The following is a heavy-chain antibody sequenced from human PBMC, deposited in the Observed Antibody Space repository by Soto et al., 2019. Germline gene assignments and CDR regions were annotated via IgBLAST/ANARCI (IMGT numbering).Heavy chain of an antibody. Sequence: GXSVKVYCQTSGDTFSSYANSLVRQAPGQGLEWMGGIIPIFGTANYAQKFQGRVTITADESTSTAYMELSSLRSEDTAVYYCARDHYGDLDYYYYGMDVWGQGTTVTVSS. J-gene: IGHJ6*02. CDR1: GDTFSSYA. CDR2: IIPIFGTA. V-gene: IGHV1-69*13. CDR3: ARDHYGDLDYYYYGMDV. D-gene: IGHD4-17*01.